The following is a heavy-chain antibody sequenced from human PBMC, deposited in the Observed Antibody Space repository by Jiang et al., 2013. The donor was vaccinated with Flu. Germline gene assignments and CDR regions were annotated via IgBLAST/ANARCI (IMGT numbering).Heavy chain of an antibody. V-gene: IGHV3-9*01. J-gene: IGHJ4*02. CDR1: GFTFDDYA. Sequence: VQLVESGGGLVQPGRSLRLSCAASGFTFDDYAMHWVRQAPGKGLEWVSGISWNSGSIGYADSVKGRFTISRDNAKNSLYLQMNSLRAEDTAFYYCAKVSAHTLDYWGQGTLVTVSS. CDR3: AKVSAHTLDY. CDR2: ISWNSGSI.